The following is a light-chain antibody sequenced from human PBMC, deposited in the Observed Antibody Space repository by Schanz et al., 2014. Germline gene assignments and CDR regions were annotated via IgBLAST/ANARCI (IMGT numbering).Light chain of an antibody. V-gene: IGKV3D-15*01. CDR3: QQYYSIPFT. Sequence: IAVTQSPATLSVSPGESATLSCRASQSVSTNLAWYQQKPGQAPRLIIYGTSNRATGIPDRFSGSGSGTDFTLTISSLQPEDVALYYCQQYYSIPFTFGPGTKVDIK. CDR1: QSVSTN. J-gene: IGKJ3*01. CDR2: GTS.